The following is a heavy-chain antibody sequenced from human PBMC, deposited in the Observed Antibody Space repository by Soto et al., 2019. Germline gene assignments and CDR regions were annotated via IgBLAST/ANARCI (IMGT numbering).Heavy chain of an antibody. Sequence: PGGSMRLSCAASGLTFSNYAMSWVRQAPGKGLEWVSAISGDSGSTYYADSVKGRFTISRDNSKNSLYLQMNSLRADDTAVYYCAIPSSLTVTGPGNCGQGTLVTVSS. J-gene: IGHJ1*01. V-gene: IGHV3-23*01. CDR3: AIPSSLTVTGPGN. D-gene: IGHD6-19*01. CDR2: ISGDSGST. CDR1: GLTFSNYA.